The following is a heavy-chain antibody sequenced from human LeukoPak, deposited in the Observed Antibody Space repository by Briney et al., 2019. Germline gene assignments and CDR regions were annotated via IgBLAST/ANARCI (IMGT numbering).Heavy chain of an antibody. J-gene: IGHJ3*02. CDR3: VRRLSSGRPAFDI. D-gene: IGHD6-6*01. CDR1: GGSINSYY. CDR2: VSYSGTT. Sequence: SETLSLTCSVSGGSINSYYWSWIRQAPGKGLEWIGFVSYSGTTNYKPSLQSRVTISVDTSNNRFSLRVTSLTATDTAVYFCVRRLSSGRPAFDIWGQGTTVTVSS. V-gene: IGHV4-59*08.